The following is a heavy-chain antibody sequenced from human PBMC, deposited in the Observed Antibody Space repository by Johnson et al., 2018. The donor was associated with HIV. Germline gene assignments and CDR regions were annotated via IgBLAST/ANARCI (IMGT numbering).Heavy chain of an antibody. J-gene: IGHJ3*02. CDR3: ARDPSYDMAHTDGFDI. CDR2: ISYDGSNK. V-gene: IGHV3-30-3*01. Sequence: QVLLVESGGGVVQPGRSLRLSCAASGFTFSSYAMHWVRQAPGKGLEWVAVISYDGSNKYYADSVKGRFTISRDNSKNTLYLQMNSLRAEDTAVYYCARDPSYDMAHTDGFDIWGQGTMVTVYS. CDR1: GFTFSSYA. D-gene: IGHD3-22*01.